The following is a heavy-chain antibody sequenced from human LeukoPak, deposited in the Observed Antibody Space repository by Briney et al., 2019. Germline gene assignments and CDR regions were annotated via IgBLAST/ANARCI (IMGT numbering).Heavy chain of an antibody. D-gene: IGHD2-2*01. CDR3: ARQEPCSSTSCFEPNWYFDL. V-gene: IGHV4-39*01. J-gene: IGHJ2*01. Sequence: SETLSLTCTVSGGSISSSSYYWGWIRQPPGKGLEWIGSTYYSGSTYYNPSLKSRVTISVDTSKNQFSLKLSSVTAADTAVYYCARQEPCSSTSCFEPNWYFDLWGRGTLVTVSS. CDR1: GGSISSSSYY. CDR2: TYYSGST.